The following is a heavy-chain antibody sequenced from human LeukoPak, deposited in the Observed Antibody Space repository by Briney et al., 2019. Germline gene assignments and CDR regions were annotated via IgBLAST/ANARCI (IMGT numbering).Heavy chain of an antibody. CDR3: AKGPSHYDSSGYYDY. CDR1: GFTFSNYA. V-gene: IGHV3-23*01. D-gene: IGHD3-22*01. J-gene: IGHJ4*02. Sequence: GGSLRLSCAASGFTFSNYAMNWVRQAPGKGLEWVSGISGSGGSTYYADSVKGRFTISRDNSKNTLYLQMNSLRAEDTAVYYCAKGPSHYDSSGYYDYWGQGTLVTVSS. CDR2: ISGSGGST.